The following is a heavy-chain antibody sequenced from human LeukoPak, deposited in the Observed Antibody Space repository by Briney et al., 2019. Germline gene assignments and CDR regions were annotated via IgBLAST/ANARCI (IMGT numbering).Heavy chain of an antibody. CDR2: IYYSGST. CDR1: GGSFSGYY. V-gene: IGHV4-59*01. Sequence: PSETLSLTCAVYGGSFSGYYWSWIRQPPGKGLEWIGYIYYSGSTNYNPSLKSRVTISVDMSKNQFSLKLSSVTAADTAVYYCARALIRPNWFDPWGQGTLVTVSS. CDR3: ARALIRPNWFDP. J-gene: IGHJ5*02.